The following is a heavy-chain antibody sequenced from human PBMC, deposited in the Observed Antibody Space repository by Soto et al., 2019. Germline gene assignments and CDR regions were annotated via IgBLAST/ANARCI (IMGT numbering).Heavy chain of an antibody. Sequence: QVQLVQSGAEVKKPGASVKVSCKASGYTFTSYDISWVRQATGQGLEWMGWMNPNSGDTGYAQKFQGRVTMTRNTSISTAYMELSSLRSEDTAVYYCARARWGSYSDGSDIWGQGTMVTVSS. CDR1: GYTFTSYD. J-gene: IGHJ3*02. CDR3: ARARWGSYSDGSDI. CDR2: MNPNSGDT. V-gene: IGHV1-8*01. D-gene: IGHD3-16*01.